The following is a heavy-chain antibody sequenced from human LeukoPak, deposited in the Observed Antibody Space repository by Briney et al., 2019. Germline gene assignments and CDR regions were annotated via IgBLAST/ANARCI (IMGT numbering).Heavy chain of an antibody. CDR3: AKGWLRALDY. V-gene: IGHV3-23*01. D-gene: IGHD5-12*01. J-gene: IGHJ4*02. CDR2: ISGRGGRT. Sequence: TGGSLRLSCAACGFTFSNYDMSWVRQTPGKGLEWVSGISGRGGRTNYGDCVKGRFTISRDNSQNPLYLQMNSLRAEDTAVFYCAKGWLRALDYWGQGTLVTVSS. CDR1: GFTFSNYD.